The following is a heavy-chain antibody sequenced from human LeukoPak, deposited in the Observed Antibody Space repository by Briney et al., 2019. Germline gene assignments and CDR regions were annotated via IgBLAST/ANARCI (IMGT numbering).Heavy chain of an antibody. J-gene: IGHJ5*02. D-gene: IGHD3-10*01. Sequence: SETLSLTCTASGGSISSSSYYWGWIRQPPGKGLEWIGSIYYSGSTYYNPSLKSRVTISVDTSKNQFSLKLSSVTAADTAVYYCAGTYGSGSSEFDPWGQGTLLTVSS. CDR3: AGTYGSGSSEFDP. CDR1: GGSISSSSYY. V-gene: IGHV4-39*01. CDR2: IYYSGST.